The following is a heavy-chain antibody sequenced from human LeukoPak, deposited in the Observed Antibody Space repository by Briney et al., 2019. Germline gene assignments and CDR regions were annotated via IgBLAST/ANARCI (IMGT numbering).Heavy chain of an antibody. Sequence: GGSLRLSCPASGSTFSSYARSWVRRAQGKGLEWVSAISGSGGSTYYADSVKGRFTISRDNSKNTLYLQMNSLRAEDTAVYYCAQTPRKYYFDYWGQGTLVTVSS. V-gene: IGHV3-23*01. CDR1: GSTFSSYA. CDR3: AQTPRKYYFDY. CDR2: ISGSGGST. J-gene: IGHJ4*02.